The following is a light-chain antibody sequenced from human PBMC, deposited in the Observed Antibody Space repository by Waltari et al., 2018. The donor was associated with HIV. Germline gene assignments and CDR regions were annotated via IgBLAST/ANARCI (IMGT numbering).Light chain of an antibody. CDR3: QQYNSYWT. J-gene: IGKJ1*01. V-gene: IGKV1-5*03. CDR2: KAS. CDR1: QRISSW. Sequence: DIQMTQSPSTLSASVGDRVTIPCRASQRISSWLAWYQQKPVKAPKLLIYKASSLESGVPSRFSGSGSGTEFTLTISSLQPDDFATYYCQQYNSYWTFGQGTKVEIK.